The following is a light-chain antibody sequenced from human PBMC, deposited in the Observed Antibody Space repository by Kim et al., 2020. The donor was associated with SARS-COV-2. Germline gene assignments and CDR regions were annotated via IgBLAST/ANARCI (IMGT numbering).Light chain of an antibody. CDR1: SLRSYY. CDR2: GKN. CDR3: NSRDSSGNHLV. J-gene: IGLJ3*02. V-gene: IGLV3-19*01. Sequence: SSELTQDPAVSVALGQTVRITCQGDSLRSYYASWYQQKPGQAPVLVIYGKNNRPSGIQDRFSVSSSGNTASLTITWAQAEDEADYYCNSRDSSGNHLVFGGGTQLTVL.